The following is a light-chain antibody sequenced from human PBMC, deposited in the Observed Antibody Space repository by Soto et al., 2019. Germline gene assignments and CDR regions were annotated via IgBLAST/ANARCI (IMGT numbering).Light chain of an antibody. V-gene: IGKV1-12*01. CDR2: ATS. Sequence: DIQMTQSPSFVSASVGDRFTITCRASQDISSWLVWYQQKPWKAPKLLIHATSGLQSGVPSRFSGSGSGTDFTLTISNLQSEDFATYYCQQANSFPLTFGGGTTVAIK. CDR1: QDISSW. CDR3: QQANSFPLT. J-gene: IGKJ4*01.